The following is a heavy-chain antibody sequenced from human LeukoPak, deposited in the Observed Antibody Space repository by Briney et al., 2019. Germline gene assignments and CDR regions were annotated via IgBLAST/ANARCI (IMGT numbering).Heavy chain of an antibody. CDR1: GYTFTGYY. J-gene: IGHJ6*02. V-gene: IGHV1-69*06. CDR3: ARTNYYDNSGYQGAGTYYYGMDV. D-gene: IGHD3-22*01. CDR2: IIPIFGTA. Sequence: SVKVSCKASGYTFTGYYIHWVRQAPGQGLEWMGRIIPIFGTANYAQKFQGRVTITADKFTSTACMEVSSLRSEDTAVYYCARTNYYDNSGYQGAGTYYYGMDVWGQGTTVTVSS.